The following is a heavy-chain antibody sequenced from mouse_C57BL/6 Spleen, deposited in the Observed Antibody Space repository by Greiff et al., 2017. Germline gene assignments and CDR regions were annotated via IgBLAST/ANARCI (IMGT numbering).Heavy chain of an antibody. CDR3: ARHEDYDGYSVGYAMDY. CDR1: GYTFTEYT. V-gene: IGHV1-62-2*01. Sequence: VKLQQSGAELVKPGASVKLSCKASGYTFTEYTIHWVKQRSGQGLEWIGWFYPGSGSIKYNEKFKDKATLTADKSSSTVYMELSRLTSEDSAVYFCARHEDYDGYSVGYAMDYWGQGTSVTVSS. D-gene: IGHD2-3*01. J-gene: IGHJ4*01. CDR2: FYPGSGSI.